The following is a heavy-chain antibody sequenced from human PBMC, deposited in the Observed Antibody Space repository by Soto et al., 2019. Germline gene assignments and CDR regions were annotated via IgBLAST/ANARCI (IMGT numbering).Heavy chain of an antibody. Sequence: ASVKVSCKASGYTFTGYYMHWVRQAPGQGLEWMGWINPNSGGTNYAQKFQGWVTMTRDTSISTAYMELSRLRSDDTAVYYCARVGGYSWDYYYGMDVWGQGTTVTVSS. J-gene: IGHJ6*02. V-gene: IGHV1-2*04. CDR2: INPNSGGT. CDR3: ARVGGYSWDYYYGMDV. CDR1: GYTFTGYY. D-gene: IGHD2-15*01.